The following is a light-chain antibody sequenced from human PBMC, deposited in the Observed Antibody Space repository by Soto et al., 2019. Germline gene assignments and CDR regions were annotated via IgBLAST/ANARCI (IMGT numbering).Light chain of an antibody. Sequence: QSALAQPASVAWSPGQSITISCTGTSSDVGAYNSVSWYQQHPHRAPQVIIYKGTKRPSGVSNRFSGSTSGNAASLTISALQADDEADYFCCSSAPKSTYVFGTGTKVTVL. V-gene: IGLV2-23*01. CDR2: KGT. CDR1: SSDVGAYNS. J-gene: IGLJ1*01. CDR3: CSSAPKSTYV.